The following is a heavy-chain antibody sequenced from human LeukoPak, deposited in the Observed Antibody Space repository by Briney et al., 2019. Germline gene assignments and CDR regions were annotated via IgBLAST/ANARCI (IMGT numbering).Heavy chain of an antibody. CDR3: ARHPDSVAGFGS. J-gene: IGHJ4*02. Sequence: SETLSLTCAVSGASISGSYWSWIRQPPGKGLEWIGYMYYSGITNSSPSLKSRVTISLDTSKNQFSLRLRSVTAADTAVYCCARHPDSVAGFGSWGQGALVSVSS. D-gene: IGHD3-16*01. V-gene: IGHV4-59*08. CDR2: MYYSGIT. CDR1: GASISGSY.